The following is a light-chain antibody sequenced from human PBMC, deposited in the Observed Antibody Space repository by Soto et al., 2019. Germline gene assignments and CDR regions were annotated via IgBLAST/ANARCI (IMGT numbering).Light chain of an antibody. CDR1: SSVVGAYDS. CDR2: EVI. CDR3: SSYTNTNTYV. Sequence: LTQPASVSGSPGQSITISCTGTSSVVGAYDSVSWYQQHPGKAPKLMIYEVINRSSGVSNRFSGSKSGNTASLTISGLQAEDEADYHCSSYTNTNTYVFGTGTKVTVL. V-gene: IGLV2-14*01. J-gene: IGLJ1*01.